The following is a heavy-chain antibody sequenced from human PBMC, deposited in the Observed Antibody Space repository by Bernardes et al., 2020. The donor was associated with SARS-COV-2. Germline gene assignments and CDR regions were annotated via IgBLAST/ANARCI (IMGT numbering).Heavy chain of an antibody. CDR1: GFTFSSYA. Sequence: GGSLRLSCAASGFTFSSYAMHWVRQAPAKGLEWVAVISYDGSNKYYADSVKGRFTISRDNSKNTLYLQMNSLRAEDTAVYYCARARYGNYYYGMDVWGQGTTVTVSS. D-gene: IGHD3-10*01. CDR3: ARARYGNYYYGMDV. J-gene: IGHJ6*02. V-gene: IGHV3-30-3*01. CDR2: ISYDGSNK.